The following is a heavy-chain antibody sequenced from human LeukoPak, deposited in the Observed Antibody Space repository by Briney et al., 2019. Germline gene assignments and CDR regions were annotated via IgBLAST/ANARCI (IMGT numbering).Heavy chain of an antibody. J-gene: IGHJ4*02. CDR2: ISGSGGST. V-gene: IGHV3-23*01. D-gene: IGHD1-26*01. CDR3: AKARGSYSFDF. Sequence: GGSLRLSCAASGFTFSSHGMSWVRQAPGKGLEWVSSISGSGGSTYYADSVKGRFTISRDNSKSTLYLQMNSLRAEDTAVYYCAKARGSYSFDFWGQGTLVTVSS. CDR1: GFTFSSHG.